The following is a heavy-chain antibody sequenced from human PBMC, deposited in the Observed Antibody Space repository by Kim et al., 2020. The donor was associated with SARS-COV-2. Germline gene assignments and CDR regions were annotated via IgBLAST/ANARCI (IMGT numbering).Heavy chain of an antibody. V-gene: IGHV3-21*01. CDR3: ARQENYYYYMDV. CDR1: GFTFSSYS. Sequence: GGSLRLSCAASGFTFSSYSMNWVRQAPGKGLEWVSSISSSSSYIYYADSVKGRFTISRDNAKNSLYLQMNSLRAEDTAVYYCARQENYYYYMDVWGKGTTVTVSS. CDR2: ISSSSSYI. J-gene: IGHJ6*03.